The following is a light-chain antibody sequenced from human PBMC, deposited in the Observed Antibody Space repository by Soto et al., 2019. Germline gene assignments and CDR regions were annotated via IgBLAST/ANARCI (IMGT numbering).Light chain of an antibody. V-gene: IGKV3-20*01. CDR2: GVS. Sequence: ELVLTQSPGTLSLSPGESAALSCRASQPVSSNFLAWYQQKPGQAPRLLIYGVSSRASGIPDRFSGSGSGTEFTLTISRLEPEDFAVYYCQQYSTSPTFGEGTRLE. CDR3: QQYSTSPT. J-gene: IGKJ5*01. CDR1: QPVSSNF.